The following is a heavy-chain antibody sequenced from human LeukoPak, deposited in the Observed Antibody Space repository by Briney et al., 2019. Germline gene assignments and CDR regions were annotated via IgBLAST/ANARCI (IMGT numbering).Heavy chain of an antibody. V-gene: IGHV3-23*01. J-gene: IGHJ4*02. Sequence: GGSLRLSCVASGFTFINYGIGWVRQAPGEGLGCVSGIIANSCSAYYEDSVKGRFTISRDNSKSTLYLQMNRLRAEDAAVYYCAKGRGSSVDNPLDYWGQGTLVTVSS. D-gene: IGHD2-15*01. CDR1: GFTFINYG. CDR3: AKGRGSSVDNPLDY. CDR2: IIANSCSA.